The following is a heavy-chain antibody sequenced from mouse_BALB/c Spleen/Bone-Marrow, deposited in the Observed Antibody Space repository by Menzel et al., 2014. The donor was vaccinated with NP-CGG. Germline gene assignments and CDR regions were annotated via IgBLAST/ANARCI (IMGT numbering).Heavy chain of an antibody. Sequence: VQLQQSGPGLVAPSQSLSITCTVSGFSLTRYGVHWVRQPPGKGLEWLGVIWAGGSTNYNSALMSRLSISKDNSKSQVLLKMNSLQTDDTAMYYCARVLEGFAYWGQGTLVTVSA. CDR1: GFSLTRYG. V-gene: IGHV2-9*02. CDR3: ARVLEGFAY. J-gene: IGHJ3*01. CDR2: IWAGGST.